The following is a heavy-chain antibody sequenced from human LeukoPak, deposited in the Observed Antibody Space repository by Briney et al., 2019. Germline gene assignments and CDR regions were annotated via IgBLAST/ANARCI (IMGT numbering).Heavy chain of an antibody. CDR1: GFTFSSYS. CDR3: ARDPTGYCSGGSCFAMDV. J-gene: IGHJ6*03. D-gene: IGHD2-15*01. CDR2: ISSSNSYI. V-gene: IGHV3-21*01. Sequence: PGGSLRLSCAASGFTFSSYSMNWVRQAPGKGLEWVSSISSSNSYIYYADSVKGRFTISRDNAKNSLYLQMNSLRAEDTAVYYCARDPTGYCSGGSCFAMDVWGKGTTVTISS.